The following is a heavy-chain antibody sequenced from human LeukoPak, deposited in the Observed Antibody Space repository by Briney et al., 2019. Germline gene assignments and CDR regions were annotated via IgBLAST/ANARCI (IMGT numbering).Heavy chain of an antibody. V-gene: IGHV3-30*18. CDR1: GFTFSGYA. J-gene: IGHJ4*02. CDR2: ISDDGATK. CDR3: AKALGSYPESRYADY. D-gene: IGHD1-26*01. Sequence: GGSLRLSCAASGFTFSGYAMHWVRQVPGKGLEWVTVISDDGATKHYGDSVKGRFTVSRDDSYNTLYLQMSSLRVEDTAVYFCAKALGSYPESRYADYWGQGALVTVSS.